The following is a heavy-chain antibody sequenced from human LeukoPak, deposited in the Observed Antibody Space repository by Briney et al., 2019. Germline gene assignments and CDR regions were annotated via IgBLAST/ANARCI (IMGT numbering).Heavy chain of an antibody. CDR2: ISDDGRRK. J-gene: IGHJ6*02. CDR1: GFSFISYG. CDR3: ARGSFDWLLSLPIYYYYGMDV. D-gene: IGHD3-9*01. Sequence: GGSLRLSCAASGFSFISYGMHWVRQAPGKGLEWVGVISDDGRRKDYADSVKGRFTISRDNSKDTLYLQMNSLRAEDTAVYYCARGSFDWLLSLPIYYYYGMDVWGQGTTVTVSS. V-gene: IGHV3-30*03.